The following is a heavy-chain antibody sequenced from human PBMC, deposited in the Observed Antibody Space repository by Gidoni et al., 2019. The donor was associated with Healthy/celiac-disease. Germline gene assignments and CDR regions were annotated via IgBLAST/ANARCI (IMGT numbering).Heavy chain of an antibody. Sequence: EVQLVESGGGLVQPGGSLSLSCSASGFTFSSYWRSWVRQAPGKGLEWVAKIKKDGSEKYYVDSVKGRFTISRDNAKNSLYLQMNSLRAEDTAVYYCARARIAARPRGFYFDYWGQGTLVTVSS. J-gene: IGHJ4*02. CDR1: GFTFSSYW. V-gene: IGHV3-7*03. CDR3: ARARIAARPRGFYFDY. CDR2: IKKDGSEK. D-gene: IGHD6-6*01.